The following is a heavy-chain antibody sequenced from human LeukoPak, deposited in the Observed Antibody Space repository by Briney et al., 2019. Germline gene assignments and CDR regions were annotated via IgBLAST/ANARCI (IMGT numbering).Heavy chain of an antibody. CDR3: ARDSGVLYYMDV. CDR2: INGDGNEI. Sequence: GGSLRLSCAASGFTFTSYWLGWVRQAPGKGLEWVTNINGDGNEIYYVDSVKGRFTISRDTAKKSLYLQMNSLRAEDTAMYYCARDSGVLYYMDVWGKGTTVTVSS. CDR1: GFTFTSYW. J-gene: IGHJ6*03. V-gene: IGHV3-7*01.